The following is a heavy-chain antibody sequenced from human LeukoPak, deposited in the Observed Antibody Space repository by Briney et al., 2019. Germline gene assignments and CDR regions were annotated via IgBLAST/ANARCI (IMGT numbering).Heavy chain of an antibody. CDR1: GYSFFSNYW. CDR3: ARASRDGYNQNFDY. CDR2: LYPGDSDS. V-gene: IGHV5-51*01. D-gene: IGHD5-24*01. J-gene: IGHJ4*02. Sequence: AESPQISCKAYGYSFFSNYWIAWVRQMPGKGLEWMGILYPGDSDSRYSPSFQGQVTISADRSISTDYLHWSSLKVSDTAMYYCARASRDGYNQNFDYWGQGTLVTVSS.